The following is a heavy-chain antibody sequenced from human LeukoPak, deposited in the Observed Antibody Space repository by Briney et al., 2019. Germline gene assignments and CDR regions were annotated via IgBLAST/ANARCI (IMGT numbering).Heavy chain of an antibody. CDR2: IYYSGST. Sequence: PSETLSLTCTVSGGSISSYYWSWIRQPPGKGLEWIGYIYYSGSTNYNPSLKSRVTISVDTSKNQFSLKLSSVTAADTAVYYCARLGLTWMATILDWGRGTLVTVSS. V-gene: IGHV4-59*08. D-gene: IGHD5-24*01. CDR1: GGSISSYY. CDR3: ARLGLTWMATILD. J-gene: IGHJ4*02.